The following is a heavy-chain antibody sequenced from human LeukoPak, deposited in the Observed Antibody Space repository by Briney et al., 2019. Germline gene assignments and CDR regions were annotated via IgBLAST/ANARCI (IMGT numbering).Heavy chain of an antibody. Sequence: GESLKISCKGSGYSFTSYWIGWVRQMPGKGLECMGLIYPGDSDTKYSPSFQGQVTISADKSISTAYLHWSSLKASDTVMYYCARPKGYGDYGVDYWGQGTLVTVSS. CDR2: IYPGDSDT. CDR3: ARPKGYGDYGVDY. V-gene: IGHV5-51*01. D-gene: IGHD4-17*01. CDR1: GYSFTSYW. J-gene: IGHJ4*02.